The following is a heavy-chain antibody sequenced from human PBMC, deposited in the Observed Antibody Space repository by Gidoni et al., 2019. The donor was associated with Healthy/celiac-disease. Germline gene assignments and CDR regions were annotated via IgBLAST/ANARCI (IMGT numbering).Heavy chain of an antibody. Sequence: QVQLVQSGAEVKKPGASVKVSCKASGYTFTSYGISWVRQAPGQGLEWMGWISAYNGNTNYAQKLQGRVTMTTDTSTSTAYMELRSLRSDDTAVYYCARVRSSSGYYPNDAFDIWGQGTMVTVSS. J-gene: IGHJ3*02. CDR2: ISAYNGNT. V-gene: IGHV1-18*01. D-gene: IGHD3-22*01. CDR1: GYTFTSYG. CDR3: ARVRSSSGYYPNDAFDI.